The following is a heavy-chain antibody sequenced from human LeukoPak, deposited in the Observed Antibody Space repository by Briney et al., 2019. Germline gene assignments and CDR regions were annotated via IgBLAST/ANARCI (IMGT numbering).Heavy chain of an antibody. CDR1: GFTFSNYA. CDR3: AKHLFHYRKYNSDYGVLDT. Sequence: GGSLRLSCRASGFTFSNYAINWVRQAPGKGLEWVAAISYDGIDIAYADSVRGRFTISRDNSKSTLYLQMSSLRAEDSALYYCAKHLFHYRKYNSDYGVLDTWGQGTLVTVSS. J-gene: IGHJ5*02. CDR2: ISYDGIDI. D-gene: IGHD4-11*01. V-gene: IGHV3-30*18.